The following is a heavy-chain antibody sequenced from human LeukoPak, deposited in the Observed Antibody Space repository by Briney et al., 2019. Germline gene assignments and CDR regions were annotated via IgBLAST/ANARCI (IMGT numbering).Heavy chain of an antibody. CDR1: GYTFTGYF. J-gene: IGHJ4*02. CDR2: IKPDSGGT. CDR3: APSGTYRSTDYYFDY. D-gene: IGHD1-26*01. Sequence: ASVKVSCKASGYTFTGYFVHWVRQAPGQGLEWMGWIKPDSGGTKYAQKFQGRVTMTRDTSISTAYMELSRLRSDDTAVYYCAPSGTYRSTDYYFDYWGQGTVVTVSS. V-gene: IGHV1-2*02.